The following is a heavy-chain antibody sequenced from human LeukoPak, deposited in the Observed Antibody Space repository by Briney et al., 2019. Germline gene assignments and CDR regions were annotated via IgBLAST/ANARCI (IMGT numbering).Heavy chain of an antibody. CDR2: IIPIFGTA. CDR1: GGTFSSYA. V-gene: IGHV1-69*13. CDR3: AIQYCSSTSCYESH. J-gene: IGHJ4*02. Sequence: ASVKVSCKVSGGTFSSYAISWVRQAPGQGLEWMGGIIPIFGTANYAQKFQGRVTITADESTSTAYMELSSLRSEDTAVYYCAIQYCSSTSCYESHWGQGTLVTVSS. D-gene: IGHD2-2*01.